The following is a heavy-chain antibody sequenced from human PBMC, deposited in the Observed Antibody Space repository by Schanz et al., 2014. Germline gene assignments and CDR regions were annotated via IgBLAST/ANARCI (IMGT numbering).Heavy chain of an antibody. J-gene: IGHJ4*02. CDR3: ARGIGGYGANNYFDY. D-gene: IGHD5-12*01. CDR1: GYIFINSG. CDR2: ISAYNGNT. V-gene: IGHV1-18*01. Sequence: QVQLVQSGAEVKKPGASVRVSCKASGYIFINSGISWVRQAPGQGLEWMGWISAYNGNTKYPQKLQGRVTITRDTSASTAYMELSSLRSEDTAVYSCARGIGGYGANNYFDYWGQGTLXTVSS.